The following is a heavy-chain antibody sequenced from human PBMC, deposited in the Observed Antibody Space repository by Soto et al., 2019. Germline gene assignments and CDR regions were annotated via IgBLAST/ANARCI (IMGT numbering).Heavy chain of an antibody. CDR2: IYHTGTT. CDR1: GDSISNGYY. CDR3: ARGSSYYGSFMDV. J-gene: IGHJ6*02. V-gene: IGHV4-38-2*01. D-gene: IGHD3-10*01. Sequence: PSETLSLTCAVSGDSISNGYYCAWIRQPPGKGLEWVASIYHTGTTYYNPSLTSRVTISVDTPKNQFSLRLSSVTAADTAVYYCARGSSYYGSFMDVWGQGTTVTVSS.